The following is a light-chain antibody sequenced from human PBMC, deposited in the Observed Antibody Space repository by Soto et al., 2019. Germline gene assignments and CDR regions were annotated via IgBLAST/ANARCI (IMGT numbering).Light chain of an antibody. Sequence: EIVLTQSPATLSLSPGERATLSCRASQSVRGYLAWYQQKIGQAPRLLISDAYNRAAGVPARFSGSGSGADFTLTISSLEPEDFAVYYCQQRSAWPLTFGGGTKVEIK. CDR2: DAY. CDR3: QQRSAWPLT. CDR1: QSVRGY. J-gene: IGKJ4*01. V-gene: IGKV3-11*01.